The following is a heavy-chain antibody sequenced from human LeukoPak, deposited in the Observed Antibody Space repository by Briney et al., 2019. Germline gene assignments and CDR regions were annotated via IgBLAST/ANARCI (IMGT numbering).Heavy chain of an antibody. J-gene: IGHJ3*02. V-gene: IGHV3-23*01. CDR1: GFTFSSYA. Sequence: GGSLRLSCAASGFTFSSYAMSWVRQAPGKGLEWVSAISGSGGSTYYADSVKGRFTISRDNSKNTLYLQMNSLRAEDTAVYYCANTPSIRITMIVVVPVGIWSQGTMVTVSS. D-gene: IGHD3-22*01. CDR3: ANTPSIRITMIVVVPVGI. CDR2: ISGSGGST.